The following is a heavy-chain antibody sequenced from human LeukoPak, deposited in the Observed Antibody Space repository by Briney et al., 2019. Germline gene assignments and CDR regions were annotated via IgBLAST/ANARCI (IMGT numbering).Heavy chain of an antibody. Sequence: GASVKVSCKVSGHSLTQLSMHWVRQGTGRGLEWMGGFDPVDGETIHAQKFQGRVTMTEDTSTDTAFMELSSLRSDGTAVYYCAILLEDYAFSTGSAKDYWGQGTLVTVSS. J-gene: IGHJ4*02. D-gene: IGHD3-3*01. CDR3: AILLEDYAFSTGSAKDY. CDR1: GHSLTQLS. CDR2: FDPVDGET. V-gene: IGHV1-24*01.